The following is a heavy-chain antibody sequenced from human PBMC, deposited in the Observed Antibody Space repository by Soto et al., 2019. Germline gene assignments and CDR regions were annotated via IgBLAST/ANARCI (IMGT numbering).Heavy chain of an antibody. Sequence: PGVSLRLSCAASGFTFSSYGMHWVRQAPGKGLEWVAVISYDGSNKYYADSVKGRFTISRDNSKNTLYLQMNSLRAEDTAVYYCAKDSSLTGSTVMDVWGKGPTVTDSS. V-gene: IGHV3-30*18. CDR2: ISYDGSNK. CDR3: AKDSSLTGSTVMDV. D-gene: IGHD4-17*01. CDR1: GFTFSSYG. J-gene: IGHJ6*04.